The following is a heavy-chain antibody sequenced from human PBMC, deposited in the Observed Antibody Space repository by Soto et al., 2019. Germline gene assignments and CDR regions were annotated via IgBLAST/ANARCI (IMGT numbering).Heavy chain of an antibody. CDR3: ARGPWGYDSSGYYRRPFDY. J-gene: IGHJ4*02. D-gene: IGHD3-22*01. CDR2: IYYSGST. Sequence: PSETLSLTCTVSGASIGSGDYYWSWVRQHPGKGLEWIGYIYYSGSTKSNPSLKSRVTLSVDTSKNQFSLKLNSVTAADTAVYYCARGPWGYDSSGYYRRPFDYWGQGTLVTVSS. CDR1: GASIGSGDYY. V-gene: IGHV4-31*02.